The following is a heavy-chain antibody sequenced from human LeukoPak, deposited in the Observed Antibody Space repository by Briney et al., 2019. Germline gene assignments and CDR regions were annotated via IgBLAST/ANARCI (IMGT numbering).Heavy chain of an antibody. J-gene: IGHJ4*02. Sequence: PSETLSLTCTVSGGSISSYYWSWIRQPPGKGLEWIGYIYYSGSTYYNPSLKSRVTISVDTSKNQFSLRLSSVTAADTAVYYCARHLGSDYGDFYFDYWGQGTLVTVSS. D-gene: IGHD4-17*01. V-gene: IGHV4-59*08. CDR2: IYYSGST. CDR3: ARHLGSDYGDFYFDY. CDR1: GGSISSYY.